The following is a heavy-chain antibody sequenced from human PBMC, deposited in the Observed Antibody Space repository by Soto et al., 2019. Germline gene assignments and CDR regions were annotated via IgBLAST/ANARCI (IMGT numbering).Heavy chain of an antibody. Sequence: EVQLVESGGGLVQPGGSLRLSCAASGFTFSSYWMSWVRQAPGKGLEWVANIKQDGSEKYYVDSVKGRFTISRDNAKNSLYLQMNSLRAEDTAVYYCARGVYYGSGSYYNFRYYYMDVWGKGTTVTVSS. CDR2: IKQDGSEK. J-gene: IGHJ6*03. CDR1: GFTFSSYW. V-gene: IGHV3-7*05. CDR3: ARGVYYGSGSYYNFRYYYMDV. D-gene: IGHD3-10*01.